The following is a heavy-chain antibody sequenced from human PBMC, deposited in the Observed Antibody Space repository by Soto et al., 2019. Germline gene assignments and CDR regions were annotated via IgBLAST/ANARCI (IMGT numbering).Heavy chain of an antibody. Sequence: QVQLQESGPGLVKPSGTLSLTCAVSGASISNTNFWSWVRQPPGKGLEWIGEISLSGTTDYNPSLKSRVSMSVDKSKNQFSLTLNSVTAADTAVYYCATEDSTIWTHEYWGQGILVTVSS. CDR1: GASISNTNF. D-gene: IGHD2-2*01. CDR3: ATEDSTIWTHEY. V-gene: IGHV4-4*02. CDR2: ISLSGTT. J-gene: IGHJ4*02.